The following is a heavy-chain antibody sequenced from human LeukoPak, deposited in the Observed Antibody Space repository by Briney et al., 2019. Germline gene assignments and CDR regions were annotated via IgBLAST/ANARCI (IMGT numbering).Heavy chain of an antibody. CDR3: AKDVRGHGYNYFDY. CDR1: GFSFSYYG. J-gene: IGHJ4*02. V-gene: IGHV3-30*18. D-gene: IGHD5-24*01. CDR2: ISYDGINK. Sequence: GRSLRLSCAASGFSFSYYGMHWVRQAPGKGLEWVAVISYDGINKYYGDSVKGRFAISRDNSKKTLYLQMNSLRVEDTAVYYCAKDVRGHGYNYFDYWGQGSLVTVSS.